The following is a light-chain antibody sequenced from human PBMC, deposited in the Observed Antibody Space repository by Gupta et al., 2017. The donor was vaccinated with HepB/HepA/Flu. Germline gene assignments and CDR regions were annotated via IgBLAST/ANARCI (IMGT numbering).Light chain of an antibody. V-gene: IGKV3-20*01. J-gene: IGKJ4*01. CDR2: RTS. CDR3: QHEGSSPLT. Sequence: ETVLTQSPGTLSLSPGERATLSCRASQSFSSTFLAWYQQKPGQAPRLLIYRTSSRATGIPDRFSGSRSGTDFTLTISRLEPEDFAVYYCQHEGSSPLTFGGGTKVEIK. CDR1: QSFSSTF.